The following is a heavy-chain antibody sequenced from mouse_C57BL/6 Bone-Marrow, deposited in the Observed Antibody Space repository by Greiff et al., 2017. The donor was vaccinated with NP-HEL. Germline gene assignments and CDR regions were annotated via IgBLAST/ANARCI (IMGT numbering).Heavy chain of an antibody. J-gene: IGHJ3*01. CDR3: ARHVDYDDAWCAY. D-gene: IGHD2-4*01. CDR2: INSDGGRT. Sequence: DVQLVESGGGLVQPGESLKLSCESNEYEFPSHDMSWVRKTPEKRLELVAAINSDGGRTYYPDTMKRRFIISRDNTKKTLYLQMSSLRSEDTALDYCARHVDYDDAWCAYWGKGTLVTVSA. CDR1: EYEFPSHD. V-gene: IGHV5-2*01.